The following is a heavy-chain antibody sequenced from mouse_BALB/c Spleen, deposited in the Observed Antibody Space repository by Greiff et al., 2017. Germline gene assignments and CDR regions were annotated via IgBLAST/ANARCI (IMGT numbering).Heavy chain of an antibody. CDR1: GFSLTSYG. CDR3: ARNFYYYGSSSGFDY. J-gene: IGHJ2*01. Sequence: VKLQESGPGLVQPSQSLSITCTVSGFSLTSYGVHWVRQSPGKGLEWLGVIWSGGSTDYNAAFISRLSISKDNSKSQVFFKMNSLQADDTAIYYCARNFYYYGSSSGFDYWGQGTTRTVSS. D-gene: IGHD1-1*01. V-gene: IGHV2-4-1*01. CDR2: IWSGGST.